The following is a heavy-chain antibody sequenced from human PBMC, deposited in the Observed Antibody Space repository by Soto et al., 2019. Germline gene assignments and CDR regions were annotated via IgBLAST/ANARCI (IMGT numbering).Heavy chain of an antibody. CDR3: AKATWLLVGDYFDS. CDR2: IADTIGTS. J-gene: IGHJ4*02. CDR1: VVPFSVYS. Sequence: HPVGSLRLSCAASVVPFSVYSMAWVRHSPGKWLEWVSTIADTIGTSYYADSVKGRFTLSRDISTKTLHLQMNSLRVDDTAVYYCAKATWLLVGDYFDSWCQGTPDTVSS. D-gene: IGHD3-22*01. V-gene: IGHV3-23*01.